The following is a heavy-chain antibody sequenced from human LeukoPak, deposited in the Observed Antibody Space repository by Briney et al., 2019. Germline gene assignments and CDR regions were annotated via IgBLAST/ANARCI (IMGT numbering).Heavy chain of an antibody. Sequence: GGSLRLSCVASGVTLSNYAMSWARQAPGKGLEWVSGISSSGSGGNTYYADSVKGRFTISRDSSRNTLFLHMNTLRAEDTAIYYRAKGRTVGASYWYFDLWGRGTLVTVSS. CDR1: GVTLSNYA. D-gene: IGHD1-26*01. CDR2: ISSSGSGGNT. J-gene: IGHJ2*01. CDR3: AKGRTVGASYWYFDL. V-gene: IGHV3-23*01.